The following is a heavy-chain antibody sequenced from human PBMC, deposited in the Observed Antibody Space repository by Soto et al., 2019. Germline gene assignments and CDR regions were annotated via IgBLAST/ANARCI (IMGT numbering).Heavy chain of an antibody. J-gene: IGHJ6*02. CDR3: ARDSSGWPYYYYGMDV. D-gene: IGHD6-19*01. CDR1: GFTFSSYW. Sequence: GGSLRLSCAASGFTFSSYWMSWVRQAPGKGLEWVANIKQDGSEKYYVDSVKGRFTISRDNAKNSLYLQMNSLRAEDTAVYYCARDSSGWPYYYYGMDVWGQGTTVTVSS. V-gene: IGHV3-7*03. CDR2: IKQDGSEK.